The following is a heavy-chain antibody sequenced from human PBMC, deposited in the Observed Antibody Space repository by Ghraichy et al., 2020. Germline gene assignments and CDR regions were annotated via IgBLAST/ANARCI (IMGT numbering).Heavy chain of an antibody. J-gene: IGHJ4*02. D-gene: IGHD4-17*01. V-gene: IGHV1-2*04. CDR2: INPNSGGT. CDR3: ARGKSVLRDDYGVRGDS. Sequence: ASVKVSCKASGYTFTGYYMHWVRQAPGQGLEWMGWINPNSGGTNYAQKFQGWVTMTRDTSISTAYMELSRLRSDDTAVYYCARGKSVLRDDYGVRGDSWGQGTLVTVSS. CDR1: GYTFTGYY.